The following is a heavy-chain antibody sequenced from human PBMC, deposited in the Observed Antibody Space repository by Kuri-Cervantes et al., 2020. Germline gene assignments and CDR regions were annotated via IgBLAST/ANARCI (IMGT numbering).Heavy chain of an antibody. CDR2: ISWNSGSI. V-gene: IGHV3-9*01. Sequence: SLKISCAASGFIFDDYAMHWVRQAPGKGLEWVSGISWNSGSIGYADSVEGRFTISRDNAKNSLYLEMNSLRAEDTALYYCAKDPSCDYWGQGTLVTVSS. CDR3: AKDPSCDY. CDR1: GFIFDDYA. J-gene: IGHJ4*02.